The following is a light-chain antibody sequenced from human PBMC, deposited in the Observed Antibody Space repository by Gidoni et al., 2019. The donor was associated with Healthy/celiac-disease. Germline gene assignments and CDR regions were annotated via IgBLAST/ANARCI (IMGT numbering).Light chain of an antibody. CDR2: EVS. Sequence: SALTQPASVSGSPGQSITISCTGTSSDVGGYNYVPWYQQHPGKAPKLMIYEVSNRPSGVSNRFSGSKSGNTASLTISGLQAEDEADYYCSSYTSSSTPVVFGGGTKLTVL. CDR3: SSYTSSSTPVV. V-gene: IGLV2-14*01. CDR1: SSDVGGYNY. J-gene: IGLJ2*01.